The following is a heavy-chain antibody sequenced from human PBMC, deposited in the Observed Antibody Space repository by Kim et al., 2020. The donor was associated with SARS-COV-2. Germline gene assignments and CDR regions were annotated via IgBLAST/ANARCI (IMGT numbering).Heavy chain of an antibody. CDR1: GGSISSSSYY. CDR2: IYYSGST. J-gene: IGHJ4*02. D-gene: IGHD3-3*01. CDR3: ARSFTTDYFDY. Sequence: SETLSLTCTVSGGSISSSSYYWGWIRQPPGKGLEWIGSIYYSGSTYYNPSLKSRVTISVDTSKNQFSLKLSSVTAADTAVYYCARSFTTDYFDYWGQGTLVTVSS. V-gene: IGHV4-39*01.